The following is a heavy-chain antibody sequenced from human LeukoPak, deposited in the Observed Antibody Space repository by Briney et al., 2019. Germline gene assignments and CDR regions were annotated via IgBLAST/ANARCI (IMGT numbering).Heavy chain of an antibody. D-gene: IGHD3-9*01. CDR1: GFTFSSYA. J-gene: IGHJ4*02. CDR3: AKGNYDILTGYYSAFI. CDR2: ISGSGGST. Sequence: PGGSLRLSCAASGFTFSSYAMSWVRQAPGKGLEWVSAISGSGGSTYYADSVKGRFTISRDNSKNTLYLQMNSLRAEDTAVYYCAKGNYDILTGYYSAFIWGQGTLVTVSS. V-gene: IGHV3-23*01.